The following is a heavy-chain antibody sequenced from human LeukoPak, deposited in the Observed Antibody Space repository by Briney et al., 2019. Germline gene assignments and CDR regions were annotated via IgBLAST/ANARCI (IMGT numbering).Heavy chain of an antibody. CDR2: ILAGGTT. V-gene: IGHV3-23*01. CDR3: ARRFRDVVEIPAPDY. CDR1: GFTFTSYA. J-gene: IGHJ4*02. D-gene: IGHD2-2*01. Sequence: PGGSLRLSCAASGFTFTSYAMNWVRQAPGKGLEWVSAILAGGTTYYADSVKGRFTISRDNSKNTLYLQMNSLRAEDTAMYYCARRFRDVVEIPAPDYWSQGTLVTVSS.